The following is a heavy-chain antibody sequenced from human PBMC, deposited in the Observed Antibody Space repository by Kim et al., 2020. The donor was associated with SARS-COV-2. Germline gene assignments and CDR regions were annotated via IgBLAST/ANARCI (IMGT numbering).Heavy chain of an antibody. J-gene: IGHJ4*02. V-gene: IGHV4-38-2*01. Sequence: VRQPPGKGLEWIGSVYYLGGTQYKSSLKSRLIISIDTSKNQYFLNRTSVTAADTARYFCARKSDGYDYWGQGILVAVSS. CDR3: ARKSDGYDY. D-gene: IGHD5-12*01. CDR2: VYYLGGT.